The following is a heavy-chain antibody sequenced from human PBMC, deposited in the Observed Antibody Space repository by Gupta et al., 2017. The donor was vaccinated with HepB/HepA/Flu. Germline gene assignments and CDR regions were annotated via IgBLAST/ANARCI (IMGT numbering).Heavy chain of an antibody. V-gene: IGHV3-23*01. Sequence: EVQLLESGGGLVQPGGSLRLSCAASGFTSSTYAMTWVRPAPGKGLEWVSTTSGSGTSTYYADSVKGRFTISRDNSKDTLYLQMKSLRAEDTAIYYCAKGEHYDFWSGYSRHFDHWGQGTLVTVSS. D-gene: IGHD3-3*01. CDR3: AKGEHYDFWSGYSRHFDH. CDR1: GFTSSTYA. CDR2: TSGSGTST. J-gene: IGHJ4*02.